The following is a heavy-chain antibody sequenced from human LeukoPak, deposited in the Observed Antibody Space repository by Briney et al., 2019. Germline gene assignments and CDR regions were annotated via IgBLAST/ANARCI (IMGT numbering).Heavy chain of an antibody. J-gene: IGHJ4*02. CDR3: QSRYLEWLLEY. D-gene: IGHD3-3*01. Sequence: TLSLTCTVSGGSINSNNYYWGWIRQPPGQGLEWIGSIYSSGSAYYNPSLKSRVTISADTSKNQFSLRLSSVTAADTAVYYCQSRYLEWLLEYWGQGTLVTVSS. CDR2: IYSSGSA. V-gene: IGHV4-39*01. CDR1: GGSINSNNYY.